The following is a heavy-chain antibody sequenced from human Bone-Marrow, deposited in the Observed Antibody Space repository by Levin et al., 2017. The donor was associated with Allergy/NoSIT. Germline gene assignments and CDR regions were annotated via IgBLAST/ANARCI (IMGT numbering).Heavy chain of an antibody. CDR1: GGSISSSSYY. J-gene: IGHJ3*02. V-gene: IGHV4-39*01. D-gene: IGHD3-10*01. CDR3: ARCYGSGSYYPNDAFDI. CDR2: IYYSGST. Sequence: PSETLSLTCTVSGGSISSSSYYWGWIRQPPGTGLEWIGSIYYSGSTYYNPSLKSRVTISVDTSKNQFSLKLSSVTAADTAVYYCARCYGSGSYYPNDAFDIWGQGTMVTVSS.